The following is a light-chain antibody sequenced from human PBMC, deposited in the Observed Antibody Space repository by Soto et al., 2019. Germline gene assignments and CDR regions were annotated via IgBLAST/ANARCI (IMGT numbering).Light chain of an antibody. CDR3: QPYNSYPWP. CDR1: QSISSW. V-gene: IGKV1-5*01. J-gene: IGKJ1*01. CDR2: DAS. Sequence: DIQMTQSPSTLSASVGDRVTITCRASQSISSWLAWYQQKPGKAPKLLIYDASSLESGVPSRFSGSGSGTEFTLPISGLQPDDFETYYCQPYNSYPWPFGQGTKV.